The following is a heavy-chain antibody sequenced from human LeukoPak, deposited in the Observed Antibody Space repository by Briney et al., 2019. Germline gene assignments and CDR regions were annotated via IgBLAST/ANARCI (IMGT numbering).Heavy chain of an antibody. CDR2: IIPIFGTA. CDR1: GGTFSNYA. J-gene: IGHJ4*02. V-gene: IGHV1-69*13. Sequence: ASVKVSCKASGGTFSNYAISWVRQAPGQELEWMAGIIPIFGTAKYAQKFQGRVTITADESTSTAYMELSSLRSEDTALYYCASAQFYYDSSGPYYFDYWGQGTLVTVSS. CDR3: ASAQFYYDSSGPYYFDY. D-gene: IGHD3-22*01.